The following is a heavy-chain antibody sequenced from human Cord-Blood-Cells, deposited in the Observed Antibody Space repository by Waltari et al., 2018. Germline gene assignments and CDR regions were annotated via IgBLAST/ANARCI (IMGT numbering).Heavy chain of an antibody. CDR2: IYHSVST. CDR1: GYSISSGYY. D-gene: IGHD2-15*01. Sequence: QVQLQESGPGLVKPSETLSLTCAVSGYSISSGYYWGWIRQPPGKGLEWIGSIYHSVSTYYNPSLKSRVTISVDTSKNQFSLKLSSVTAADTAVYYCARVLGGPDYWGQGTLVTVSS. J-gene: IGHJ4*02. V-gene: IGHV4-38-2*01. CDR3: ARVLGGPDY.